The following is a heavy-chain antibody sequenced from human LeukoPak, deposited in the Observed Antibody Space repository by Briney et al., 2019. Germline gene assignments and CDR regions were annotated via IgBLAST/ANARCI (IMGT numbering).Heavy chain of an antibody. D-gene: IGHD2-21*01. CDR3: ARDDRLTVDP. CDR1: GGPISSYY. V-gene: IGHV4-59*01. J-gene: IGHJ5*02. CDR2: IYYSGST. Sequence: SETLSLTCTVSGGPISSYYWSWIRQPPGKGLEWIGYIYYSGSTNYNPSLKSRVTISVDTSKNQFSLKLSSVTAADTAVYYCARDDRLTVDPWGQGTLVTVSS.